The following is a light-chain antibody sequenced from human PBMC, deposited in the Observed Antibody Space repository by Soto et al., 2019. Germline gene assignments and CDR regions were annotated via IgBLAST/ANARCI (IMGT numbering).Light chain of an antibody. CDR3: SSYTNSRLVV. CDR2: EVS. CDR1: SSDVGGYNY. V-gene: IGLV2-14*03. Sequence: QSVLTQPASVSGSPGESITVSCTGTSSDVGGYNYVSWYQQLPGKAPQLMIFEVSNRPSGVSDRFSGSKSGNTASLTISGLQPEDEADYYCSSYTNSRLVVFGGGTQLTVL. J-gene: IGLJ2*01.